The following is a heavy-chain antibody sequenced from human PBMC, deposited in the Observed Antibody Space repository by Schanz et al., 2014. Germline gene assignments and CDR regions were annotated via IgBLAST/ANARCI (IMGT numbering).Heavy chain of an antibody. Sequence: QVQLVQSGADVKKPGASVKVSCKASGNTLSAYYIHWIRQAPGQGLEWMGWIDPNSGGTNYAQKFQGSVTMTSDTSITTVYMEVNSLTSDDTAVFYCARTASHDVWRGYIPHYAFDLCRQGTVVIVSS. CDR2: IDPNSGGT. V-gene: IGHV1-2*02. J-gene: IGHJ3*01. CDR3: ARTASHDVWRGYIPHYAFDL. D-gene: IGHD3-3*01. CDR1: GNTLSAYY.